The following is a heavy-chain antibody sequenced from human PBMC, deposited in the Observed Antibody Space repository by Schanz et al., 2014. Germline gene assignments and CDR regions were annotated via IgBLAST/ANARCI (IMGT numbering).Heavy chain of an antibody. CDR2: ISAQTGDT. J-gene: IGHJ6*03. D-gene: IGHD1-1*01. Sequence: VQSVHSGTEVQKLGASVKVSCQTSGYTFTAYGINWVRQAPGQGLEWIGGISAQTGDTRYAQKMQGRVTMTRDVSSTTAILELRSLRYVDTAVYYCARDHVATTDYDYLFYYLDVWATGITVIVSS. CDR3: ARDHVATTDYDYLFYYLDV. V-gene: IGHV1-18*01. CDR1: GYTFTAYG.